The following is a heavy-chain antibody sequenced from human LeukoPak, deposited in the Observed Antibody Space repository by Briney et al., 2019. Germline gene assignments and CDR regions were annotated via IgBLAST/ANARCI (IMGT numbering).Heavy chain of an antibody. J-gene: IGHJ4*02. CDR3: TRGTIVARVPDY. V-gene: IGHV6-1*01. CDR1: GDIVSSNSAG. D-gene: IGHD6-6*01. Sequence: SQTLSLTCAISGDIVSSNSAGWNWIRLSPSRGLEWLGMTYYRSKWYNDYAVSVKSRITISADTSKNQLSLQLNSVTPEDTAVYYCTRGTIVARVPDYWGQGTLVTVSS. CDR2: TYYRSKWYN.